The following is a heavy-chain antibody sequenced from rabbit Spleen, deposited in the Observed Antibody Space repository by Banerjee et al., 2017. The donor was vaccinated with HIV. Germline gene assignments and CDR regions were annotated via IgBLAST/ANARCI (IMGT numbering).Heavy chain of an antibody. D-gene: IGHD4-2*01. CDR2: IYTSSSTT. Sequence: QQQLEESGGGLVKPGGTLTLTCKASGIDFSYYYYMCWVRQAPGKGLEWIACIYTSSSTTWYASWVNGRFTISKTSSTTVTLEMTSLTAADTATYFCARSASNLYRNFNLWGQGTLVTVS. V-gene: IGHV1S43*01. CDR3: ARSASNLYRNFNL. CDR1: GIDFSYYYY. J-gene: IGHJ4*01.